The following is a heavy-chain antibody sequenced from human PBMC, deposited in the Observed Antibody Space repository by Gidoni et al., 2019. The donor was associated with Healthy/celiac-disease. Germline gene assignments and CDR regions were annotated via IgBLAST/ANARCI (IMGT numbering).Heavy chain of an antibody. Sequence: QVQLQESGPGLVKPSQTLSLTCAVSGGSISSGGYSWSWIRQPPGKGLEWIGYIYYSGNTYYNPSLKSRVTISVDTSKNQFSLKLSSVTAADTAVYYCARDSSSLTRGFDPWGQGTLVTVSS. CDR1: GGSISSGGYS. CDR3: ARDSSSLTRGFDP. V-gene: IGHV4-30-4*07. D-gene: IGHD6-13*01. J-gene: IGHJ5*02. CDR2: IYYSGNT.